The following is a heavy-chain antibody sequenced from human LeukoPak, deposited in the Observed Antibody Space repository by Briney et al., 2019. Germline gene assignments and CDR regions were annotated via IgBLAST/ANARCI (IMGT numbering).Heavy chain of an antibody. V-gene: IGHV3-30*02. CDR1: GFTFSSSG. D-gene: IGHD2-21*02. Sequence: PGGSLRLSCAASGFTFSSSGMHWVRQIPGMGLEWVAFIRYDGSNKYDADSVKGRFTISRDNSKNTLYLQMNNLRAEDTAVYYCAKDRGSDGAFDIWGQGTMVTVSS. CDR2: IRYDGSNK. J-gene: IGHJ3*02. CDR3: AKDRGSDGAFDI.